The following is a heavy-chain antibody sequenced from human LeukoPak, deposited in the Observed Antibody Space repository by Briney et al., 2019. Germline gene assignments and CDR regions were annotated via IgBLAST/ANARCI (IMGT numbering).Heavy chain of an antibody. CDR3: ARGADSSGYYSIFYFDY. V-gene: IGHV4-59*01. Sequence: SETLSLTCTVSGGSISNYYWNWIRQPPGKGLEWIGYIYYSGSTNYNPSLKSRVTISVDTSKNQFSLKLSSVTAADTAVYYCARGADSSGYYSIFYFDYWGQGTLVTVSS. CDR1: GGSISNYY. D-gene: IGHD3-22*01. CDR2: IYYSGST. J-gene: IGHJ4*02.